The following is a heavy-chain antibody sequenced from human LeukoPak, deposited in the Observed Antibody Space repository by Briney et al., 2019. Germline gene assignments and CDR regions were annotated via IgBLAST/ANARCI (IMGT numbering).Heavy chain of an antibody. Sequence: SETLSLTCAVYGGSFSGYYWSWIRQPPGKGLEWIGEINHSGSTNYNPSLKSRVTISVDTSKNQFSLKLSSVTAADTAVYYCAGGRGSGWNEPPDYWGQGSLVTVSS. CDR2: INHSGST. V-gene: IGHV4-34*01. CDR1: GGSFSGYY. J-gene: IGHJ4*02. D-gene: IGHD6-19*01. CDR3: AGGRGSGWNEPPDY.